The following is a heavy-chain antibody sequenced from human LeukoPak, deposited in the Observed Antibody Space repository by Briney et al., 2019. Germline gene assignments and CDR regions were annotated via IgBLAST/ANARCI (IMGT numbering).Heavy chain of an antibody. CDR1: GFTFSSYG. CDR2: ISYDGSNK. Sequence: GGSLRLSCAASGFTFSSYGMHWVRQAPGKGLEWVAVISYDGSNKYYADSVKGRFTISRDNSKNMLYLQMNSLRAEDTAVYYCAKDLRSSGYVDYWGQGTLVTVSS. CDR3: AKDLRSSGYVDY. J-gene: IGHJ4*02. D-gene: IGHD6-19*01. V-gene: IGHV3-30*18.